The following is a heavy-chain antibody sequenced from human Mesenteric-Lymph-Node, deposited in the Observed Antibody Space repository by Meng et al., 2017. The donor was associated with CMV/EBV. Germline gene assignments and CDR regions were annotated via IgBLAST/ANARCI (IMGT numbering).Heavy chain of an antibody. CDR1: GFPFSSNA. CDR2: ISGDGDIS. Sequence: GGSLRLSCAASGFPFSSNAMNWVRQAPGKGLEWVSVISGDGDISYYADSVKGRFTISRDNSKNTLYLQMNSLRAEDTAVYYCAKDLEDIVVVPAAMLSGSYYGMDVWGQGTTVTVSS. V-gene: IGHV3-23*01. CDR3: AKDLEDIVVVPAAMLSGSYYGMDV. J-gene: IGHJ6*02. D-gene: IGHD2-2*01.